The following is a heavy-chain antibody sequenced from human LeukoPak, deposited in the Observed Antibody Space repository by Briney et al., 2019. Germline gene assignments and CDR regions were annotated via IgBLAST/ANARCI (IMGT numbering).Heavy chain of an antibody. CDR3: ARGKRWFGEMYYYYYYYTDV. Sequence: ASVKVSCKASGYTFTGYYIHWVRQAPGQGLEWMGWINPNSGGTNYAQKFQGRVTMTRDTSISTAYMELSRLRSDDTAVYYCARGKRWFGEMYYYYYYYTDVWGKGTTVTISS. J-gene: IGHJ6*03. CDR2: INPNSGGT. V-gene: IGHV1-2*02. D-gene: IGHD3-10*01. CDR1: GYTFTGYY.